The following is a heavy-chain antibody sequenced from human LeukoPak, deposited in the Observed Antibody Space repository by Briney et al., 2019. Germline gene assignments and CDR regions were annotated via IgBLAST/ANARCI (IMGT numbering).Heavy chain of an antibody. CDR1: GYSISSGYY. CDR3: AGTIFGVLTGPFDY. J-gene: IGHJ4*02. V-gene: IGHV4-38-2*01. Sequence: SETLSLTXAVSGYSISSGYYWGWIRQSPEKGLEWIGRFYHSGSAYYNTSLKRRVTISLDTSKNQFSLKLSSVNAADTAIYYCAGTIFGVLTGPFDYWGQGTLVTVSS. D-gene: IGHD3-3*01. CDR2: FYHSGSA.